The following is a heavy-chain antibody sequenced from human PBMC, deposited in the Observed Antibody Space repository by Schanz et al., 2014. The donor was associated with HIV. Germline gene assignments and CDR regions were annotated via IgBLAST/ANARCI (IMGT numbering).Heavy chain of an antibody. Sequence: QVRLVQSGAEVKKPGGSVKVSCTASGYTFVDHYVHWVRQAPGQGLEWLGWINPNSGGTNFAQKFQGRVTLTRDTSITTAYMELTTLRSDDTALYYCAIPSSGWSTFDYWGQGTLVTVSS. CDR1: GYTFVDHY. D-gene: IGHD6-19*01. CDR2: INPNSGGT. J-gene: IGHJ4*02. CDR3: AIPSSGWSTFDY. V-gene: IGHV1-2*02.